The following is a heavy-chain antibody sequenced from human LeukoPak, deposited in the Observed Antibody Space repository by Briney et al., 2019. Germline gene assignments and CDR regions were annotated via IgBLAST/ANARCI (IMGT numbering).Heavy chain of an antibody. Sequence: NAGGSLRLSCAASGFRFSDYYMSWIRQAPGKGLEWVSYVSSGSSYTNYADSVKGRFTISRDNAKNSLYLQMNSLRAEDTAMYYCARDSDGGYDTPFDYWGQGTLVTVSS. CDR2: VSSGSSYT. D-gene: IGHD5-12*01. CDR3: ARDSDGGYDTPFDY. V-gene: IGHV3-11*06. CDR1: GFRFSDYY. J-gene: IGHJ4*02.